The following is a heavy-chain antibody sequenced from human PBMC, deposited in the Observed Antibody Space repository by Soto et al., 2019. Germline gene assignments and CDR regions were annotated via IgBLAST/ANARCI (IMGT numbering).Heavy chain of an antibody. V-gene: IGHV3-30*18. CDR1: GFTLSSYG. CDR2: ISYDGNDK. Sequence: QVQLVESGGGVVQPGRSLRLSCAASGFTLSSYGMHWVRQAPGKGLEWVAVISYDGNDKQYADSVKGRFTISRDISKNTLFLQMNSLRAEDTTVYYCAKTFGDKNGYYVNLFDPWGQGTLVTVSS. D-gene: IGHD5-18*01. J-gene: IGHJ5*02. CDR3: AKTFGDKNGYYVNLFDP.